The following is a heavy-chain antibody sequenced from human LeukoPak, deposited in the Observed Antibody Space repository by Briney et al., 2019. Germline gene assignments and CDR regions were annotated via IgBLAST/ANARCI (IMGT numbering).Heavy chain of an antibody. D-gene: IGHD3-3*01. CDR1: GYTLTSYD. CDR2: MNPKSGNT. V-gene: IGHV1-8*01. J-gene: IGHJ3*02. CDR3: ARGPLWSRDLLGAFDI. Sequence: ASVKVSCKASGYTLTSYDINWVRQATGQGLEWMGWMNPKSGNTGYAQKFQGRVTMTRNTSISIAYMELSSLRSEDKAVYYCARGPLWSRDLLGAFDIWGQGAMVTVSS.